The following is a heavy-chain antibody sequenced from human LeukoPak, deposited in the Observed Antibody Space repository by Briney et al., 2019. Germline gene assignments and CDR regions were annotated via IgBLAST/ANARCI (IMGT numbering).Heavy chain of an antibody. CDR1: GFTFSSYA. J-gene: IGHJ4*02. D-gene: IGHD6-6*01. CDR2: ISNSGGST. V-gene: IGHV3-23*01. CDR3: AKETSSSFDY. Sequence: GGSLRLSCAASGFTFSSYAMNWVCQAPGKGLEWVSGISNSGGSTYYADSVKGRFTTSRDNSKNTLYLQMNSLRAEDTAVYYCAKETSSSFDYWGQGTLVTVSS.